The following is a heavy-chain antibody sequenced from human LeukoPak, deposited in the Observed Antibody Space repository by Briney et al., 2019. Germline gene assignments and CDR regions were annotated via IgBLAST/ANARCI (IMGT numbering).Heavy chain of an antibody. Sequence: YTGSTYHSPSLKSRVTISIDTSKNHFSLNLTSVTAADTAVYYCVLAGGDYWGQGTLVTVSS. CDR2: YTGST. V-gene: IGHV4-39*02. D-gene: IGHD2-15*01. J-gene: IGHJ4*02. CDR3: VLAGGDY.